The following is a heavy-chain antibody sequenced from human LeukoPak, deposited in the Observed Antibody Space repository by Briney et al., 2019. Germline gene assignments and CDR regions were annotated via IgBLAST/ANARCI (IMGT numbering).Heavy chain of an antibody. CDR2: INNDGSST. CDR3: ARDRTTYYDFWSGWYNWFDP. J-gene: IGHJ5*02. D-gene: IGHD3-3*01. CDR1: GFTFSSYW. V-gene: IGHV3-74*01. Sequence: GGSLTLSCAASGFTFSSYWLHWVRQAPGKGLVWVSRINNDGSSTSYADSVKGRFTISRDNAKNTLYLQMNSLRAEDTAVYYCARDRTTYYDFWSGWYNWFDPWGQGTLVTVSS.